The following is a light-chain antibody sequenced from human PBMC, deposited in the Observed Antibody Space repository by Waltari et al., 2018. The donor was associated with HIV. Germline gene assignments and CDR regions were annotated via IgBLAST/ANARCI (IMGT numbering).Light chain of an antibody. Sequence: SALTQPPSASGSPGQSVTISCTGTSSDVGGYNYVSWYQQHPGKAPKLIIYEVSKRPSGVPDRFSGSKSGNTASLTVSGLQAEDEADYYCSSYAGSNNFDVVFGGGTKLTVL. J-gene: IGLJ2*01. V-gene: IGLV2-8*01. CDR2: EVS. CDR1: SSDVGGYNY. CDR3: SSYAGSNNFDVV.